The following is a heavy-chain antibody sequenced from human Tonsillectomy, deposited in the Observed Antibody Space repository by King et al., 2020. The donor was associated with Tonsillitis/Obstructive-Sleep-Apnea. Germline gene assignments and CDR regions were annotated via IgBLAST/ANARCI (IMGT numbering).Heavy chain of an antibody. Sequence: VQLVESGGGLVQPGGSLRLSCAASGFTFSSYAMSWVRQAPGKGLEWVSAISGSGGSTYYADSVKGRFTISRDNSKNTLYLQMNSLRAEDTAVYYCAKDRGFLEWLTRAMYNWFDPWGQGTLVTVSS. CDR2: ISGSGGST. CDR3: AKDRGFLEWLTRAMYNWFDP. J-gene: IGHJ5*02. D-gene: IGHD3-3*01. CDR1: GFTFSSYA. V-gene: IGHV3-23*04.